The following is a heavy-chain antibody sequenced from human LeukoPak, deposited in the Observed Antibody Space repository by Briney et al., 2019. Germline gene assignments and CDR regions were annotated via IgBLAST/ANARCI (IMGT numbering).Heavy chain of an antibody. Sequence: GGSLRLSCAASGFTFSSYGMHWVRQAPGKGLEWVAVISYDGSNKYYADSVKGRFTISRDNSKNTLYLPMNSLRAEDTAVYYCAKDYRGYSGYDSGLYDYYYMDVWGKGTTVTVSS. V-gene: IGHV3-30*18. J-gene: IGHJ6*03. CDR2: ISYDGSNK. CDR3: AKDYRGYSGYDSGLYDYYYMDV. CDR1: GFTFSSYG. D-gene: IGHD5-12*01.